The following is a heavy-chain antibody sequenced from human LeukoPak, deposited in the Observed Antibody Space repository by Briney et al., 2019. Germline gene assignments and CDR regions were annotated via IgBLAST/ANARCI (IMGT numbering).Heavy chain of an antibody. D-gene: IGHD2-2*01. CDR1: GFTFSSYA. J-gene: IGHJ4*02. CDR2: ISGSGGST. Sequence: GGSLRLSCAASGFTFSSYAMSWVRQAPGKGLEWVSAISGSGGSTYYADSVKGRFTISRDNSKNTLYLQMNSLRAEDTAVYYCTKGGEVVPDYYFDYWGQGTLVTVSS. V-gene: IGHV3-23*01. CDR3: TKGGEVVPDYYFDY.